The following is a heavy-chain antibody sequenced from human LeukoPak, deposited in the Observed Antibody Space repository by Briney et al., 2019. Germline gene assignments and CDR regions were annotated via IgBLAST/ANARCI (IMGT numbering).Heavy chain of an antibody. CDR1: GESVSSNSAT. D-gene: IGHD3-22*01. Sequence: SQTLSLTCAISGESVSSNSATWNWIRQSPSRGLEWLGRTYYRSKWYNDYAESVRSRIVINPDTSKNRFSLQLNSVTPEDTAVYYCATSGYYREWFDSWGQGTLVTVSS. CDR2: TYYRSKWYN. CDR3: ATSGYYREWFDS. J-gene: IGHJ5*01. V-gene: IGHV6-1*01.